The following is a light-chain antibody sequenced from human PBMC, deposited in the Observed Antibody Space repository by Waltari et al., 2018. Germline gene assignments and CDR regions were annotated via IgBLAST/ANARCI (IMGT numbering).Light chain of an antibody. CDR2: KAS. CDR1: QSISSW. Sequence: DIQMTQSPSTLSASVGDRVTITCRASQSISSWLAWYQQKPGKAPKLLIYKASSLESGVPSRFSGSGSGTESTLTISSLQPDDFATYYCQQYNSYSPPTFGQGTKVEIK. J-gene: IGKJ1*01. CDR3: QQYNSYSPPT. V-gene: IGKV1-5*03.